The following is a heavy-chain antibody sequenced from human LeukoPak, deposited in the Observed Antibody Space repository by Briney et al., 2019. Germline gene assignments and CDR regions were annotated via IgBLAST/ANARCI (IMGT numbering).Heavy chain of an antibody. CDR2: FSCFGTTI. D-gene: IGHD4-17*01. CDR3: AITVTGGIDY. V-gene: IGHV3-11*04. J-gene: IGHJ4*02. Sequence: GGSLRLSCAASGFTFIYYYMTWIRQAPGKGLEWVSYFSCFGTTIYYADSVRGRFTISRDNAKSSLYLQMNSLRVEDTAVYYCAITVTGGIDYWGQGTLVTVSS. CDR1: GFTFIYYY.